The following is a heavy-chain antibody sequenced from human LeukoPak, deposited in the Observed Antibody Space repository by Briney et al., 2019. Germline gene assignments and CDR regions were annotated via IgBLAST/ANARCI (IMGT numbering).Heavy chain of an antibody. J-gene: IGHJ1*01. V-gene: IGHV3-23*01. CDR3: AQAEKRESGHRFQH. Sequence: GGCLRLSCTASEGTFNNYALNWVRQGPWEGLEWVSAISGTGGSAYYADSVKGRFTISRDNSKNTLYLEMNSLRADDTAVYYCAQAEKRESGHRFQHWGQGILVTVSS. D-gene: IGHD3-3*01. CDR2: ISGTGGSA. CDR1: EGTFNNYA.